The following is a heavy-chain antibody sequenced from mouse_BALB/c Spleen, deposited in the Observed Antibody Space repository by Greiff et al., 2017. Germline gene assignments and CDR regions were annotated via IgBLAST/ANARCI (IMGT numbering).Heavy chain of an antibody. V-gene: IGHV14-3*02. D-gene: IGHD3-2*01. CDR3: ASPTARALYYAMDY. J-gene: IGHJ4*01. CDR1: GFNIKDTY. Sequence: EVQLQQSGAELVKPGASVKLSCTASGFNIKDTYMHWVKQRPEQGLEWIGRIDPANGNTKYDPKFQGKATITADTSSNTAYLQLSSLTSEDTAVYYCASPTARALYYAMDYWGQGTSVTVSA. CDR2: IDPANGNT.